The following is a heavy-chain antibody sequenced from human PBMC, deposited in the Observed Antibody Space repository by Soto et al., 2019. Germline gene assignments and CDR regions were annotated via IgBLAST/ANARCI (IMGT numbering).Heavy chain of an antibody. CDR2: ISDSSTTM. CDR1: GFTFSRYS. Sequence: EVQLVESGGGLVQPGGSLRLSCAASGFTFSRYSMNWVRQAPGKGLEWVSYISDSSTTMYYADSVKGRFTISRDNAKNSLYLQVNTLRDDDTAVYYCARPGAGSRVYPIWGQGTMVTVSS. J-gene: IGHJ3*02. V-gene: IGHV3-48*02. D-gene: IGHD3-10*01. CDR3: ARPGAGSRVYPI.